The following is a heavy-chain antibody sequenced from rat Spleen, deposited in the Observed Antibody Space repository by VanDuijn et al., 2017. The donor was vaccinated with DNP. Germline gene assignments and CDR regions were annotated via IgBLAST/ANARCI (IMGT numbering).Heavy chain of an antibody. CDR3: ARHRNNDAMDA. CDR2: ISSGGST. V-gene: IGHV2S12*01. J-gene: IGHJ4*01. CDR1: GFSLISSG. D-gene: IGHD1-10*01. Sequence: QVQLKESGPGLVQPSQTLSLTCTVSGFSLISSGVSWVRQPPGKGLEWIAAISSGGSTYYNSALKSRLSISRDTSKSQVFLKMNSLQPEDTGTYYCARHRNNDAMDAWGQGTSVTVSS.